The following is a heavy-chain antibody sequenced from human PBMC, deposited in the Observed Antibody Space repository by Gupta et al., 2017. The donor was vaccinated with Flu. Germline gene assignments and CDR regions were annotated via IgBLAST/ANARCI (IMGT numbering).Heavy chain of an antibody. Sequence: AGIWYDASNKYYTESVKGRFIISRDNSKNTRYLQMNSLRDDDTAVYYCARRGPTRQDYGDYYAFDMWGQGTMVSVAS. D-gene: IGHD4-17*01. J-gene: IGHJ3*02. V-gene: IGHV3-33*01. CDR2: IWYDASNK. CDR3: ARRGPTRQDYGDYYAFDM.